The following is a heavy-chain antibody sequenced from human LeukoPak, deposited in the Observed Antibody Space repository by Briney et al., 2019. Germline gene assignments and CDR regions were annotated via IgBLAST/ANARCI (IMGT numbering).Heavy chain of an antibody. CDR1: GFTFSSYA. Sequence: GGSLRLSCAASGFTFSSYAMSWVRQAPGKGLEWVSAISGSGGSTYYADSVKGRFTISRDYSKNTLYLQMNSLRAEDTAVYYCLTRSLLAVTGNYYMDVWGKGTTVTVSS. V-gene: IGHV3-23*01. CDR3: LTRSLLAVTGNYYMDV. J-gene: IGHJ6*03. CDR2: ISGSGGST. D-gene: IGHD6-19*01.